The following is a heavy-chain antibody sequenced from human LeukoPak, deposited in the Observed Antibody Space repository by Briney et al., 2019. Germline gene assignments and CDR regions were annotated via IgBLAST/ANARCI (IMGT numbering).Heavy chain of an antibody. J-gene: IGHJ4*02. D-gene: IGHD6-19*01. V-gene: IGHV4-59*01. CDR1: GCSISSYY. Sequence: WETLSLTCAASGCSISSYYLRWIRQPPGKGLVWVAYIYYSGSTNYNPSLKSRVTISVDTSKSQFSLKLSSVTAADTAVYYCASQYSSGWYDYWGQGTLVTVSS. CDR2: IYYSGST. CDR3: ASQYSSGWYDY.